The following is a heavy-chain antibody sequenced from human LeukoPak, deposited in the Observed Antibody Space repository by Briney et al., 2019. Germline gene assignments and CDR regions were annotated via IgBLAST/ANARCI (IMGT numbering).Heavy chain of an antibody. J-gene: IGHJ6*03. CDR2: IFYNGNT. Sequence: SETLSPTCTVSGGSISPYYWSWVRQPPGKGLEWIAYIFYNGNTNYNPSLKSRVTISLDTSKKQVSLKVSSVTAADTAVYYCARGGYYYMDVWGKGTTVTVSS. CDR3: ARGGYYYMDV. CDR1: GGSISPYY. V-gene: IGHV4-59*01.